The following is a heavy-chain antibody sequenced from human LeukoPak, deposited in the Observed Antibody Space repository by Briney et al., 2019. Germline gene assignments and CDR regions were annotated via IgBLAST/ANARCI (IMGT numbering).Heavy chain of an antibody. CDR2: IFYSGTT. V-gene: IGHV4-59*01. D-gene: IGHD3-22*01. J-gene: IGHJ4*02. CDR1: GGSISSYY. CDR3: ARGGWNKLDY. Sequence: SETLSLTCTVSGGSISSYYWSWIRHPPGKGLEWIGFIFYSGTTNYNPSLKSRVTISVDTSKNQFSLKLSSVTAADTAVYYCARGGWNKLDYWGQGTLVTVSS.